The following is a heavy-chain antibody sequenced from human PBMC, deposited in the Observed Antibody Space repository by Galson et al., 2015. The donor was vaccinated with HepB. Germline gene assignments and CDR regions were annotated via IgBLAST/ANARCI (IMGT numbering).Heavy chain of an antibody. V-gene: IGHV1-69*04. CDR1: GGTFSTYA. CDR3: SRAAVPAANAPFDY. Sequence: SVKVSCKASGGTFSTYAVNWVRQAPGQGLEWMGRILPIRDIANYAQQFQGRVTITADKSTSTAYMELTNLRSEDTALYYCSRAAVPAANAPFDYWGQGTLVTVSS. CDR2: ILPIRDIA. D-gene: IGHD2-2*01. J-gene: IGHJ4*02.